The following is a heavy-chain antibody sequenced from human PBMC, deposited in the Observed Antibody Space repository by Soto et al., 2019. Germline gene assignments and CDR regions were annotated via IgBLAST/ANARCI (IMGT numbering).Heavy chain of an antibody. J-gene: IGHJ4*02. CDR3: ASQDGDYLDY. V-gene: IGHV4-31*03. Sequence: QVQLQESGPGLVKPSQTLSLTCTVSGGSISSGGYYWSWIRQHPGKGLEWIGFIYNSGGTYYNPSLKSRVTISVDTSKNQFSLELSFVTAADTAVYYCASQDGDYLDYWGQGALVTVSS. D-gene: IGHD4-17*01. CDR2: IYNSGGT. CDR1: GGSISSGGYY.